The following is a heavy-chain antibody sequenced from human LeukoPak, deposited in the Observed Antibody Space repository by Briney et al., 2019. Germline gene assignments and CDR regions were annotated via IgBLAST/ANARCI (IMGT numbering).Heavy chain of an antibody. J-gene: IGHJ5*02. D-gene: IGHD4-17*01. V-gene: IGHV4-39*01. CDR2: IYYSGST. Sequence: SETLSLTCILPGGSISGSSYFSGWVRQPPGKGLEWIGSIYYSGSTYYNPSLKSRVTISVDTSKNQFSLKLSAVTAADTGVYYCARQYGPWGQGTLVTVSS. CDR3: ARQYGP. CDR1: GGSISGSSYF.